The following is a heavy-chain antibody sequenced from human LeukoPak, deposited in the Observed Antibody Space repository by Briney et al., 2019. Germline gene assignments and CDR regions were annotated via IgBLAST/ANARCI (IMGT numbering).Heavy chain of an antibody. CDR1: GYTFTGYC. V-gene: IGHV1-2*02. CDR3: ARERTPGSGYGVDY. CDR2: INPNINGT. D-gene: IGHD6-25*01. Sequence: GASVKVSCKASGYTFTGYCIHWVRQAPGQGLEWMGWINPNINGTNYAQKFQGRVTMTGDRSISTAYMELSRLRSDDTAVYYCARERTPGSGYGVDYWGQGTVVTVSS. J-gene: IGHJ4*02.